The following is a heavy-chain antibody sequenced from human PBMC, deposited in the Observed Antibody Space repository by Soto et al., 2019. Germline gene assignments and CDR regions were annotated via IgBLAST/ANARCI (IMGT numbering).Heavy chain of an antibody. CDR1: GYTFTGYY. CDR2: INPNSGGT. CDR3: ARGGYSYGSYYYGMDV. V-gene: IGHV1-2*04. Sequence: GASVKVSCKASGYTFTGYYMHWVRQAPGQGLEWMGWINPNSGGTNYAQKLQGWVTMTRDTSISTAYMELSRLRSDDTAVYYCARGGYSYGSYYYGMDVWGQGTTVTVSS. J-gene: IGHJ6*02. D-gene: IGHD5-18*01.